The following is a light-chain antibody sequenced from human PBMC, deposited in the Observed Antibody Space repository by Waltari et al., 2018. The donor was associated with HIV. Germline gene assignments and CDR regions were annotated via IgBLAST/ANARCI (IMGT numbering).Light chain of an antibody. Sequence: DIQMTQSPSSLSASVGDSVTITCRASQGIRKDLGWYQQKPGKAPKRLIHVASSLQSGVPSRFTGSGSGTEFTLTISSLQPEDFATYYCLQHNSYPLTFGGGTKVEIK. CDR1: QGIRKD. V-gene: IGKV1-17*01. CDR2: VAS. J-gene: IGKJ4*01. CDR3: LQHNSYPLT.